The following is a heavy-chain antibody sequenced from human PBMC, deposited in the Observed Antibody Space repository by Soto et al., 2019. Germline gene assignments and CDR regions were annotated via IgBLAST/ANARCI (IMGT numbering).Heavy chain of an antibody. Sequence: QVHLMESGGGVVQPGRSLRLSCAASGFTFSSSVIHWVRQAPGKGLEWVAHISIDLNRQYYADPVKGRFTGYRDNSKNTVYLHMNTLRVEDTAVYYCARGPTSGAFDLWGQGTMVTVS. CDR3: ARGPTSGAFDL. CDR1: GFTFSSSV. V-gene: IGHV3-30*03. D-gene: IGHD1-26*01. J-gene: IGHJ3*01. CDR2: ISIDLNRQ.